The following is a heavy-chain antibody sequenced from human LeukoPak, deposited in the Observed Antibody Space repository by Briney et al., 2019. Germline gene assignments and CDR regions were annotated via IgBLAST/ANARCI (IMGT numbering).Heavy chain of an antibody. CDR2: IIPIFGTA. D-gene: IGHD6-19*01. CDR1: GGAFSSYA. Sequence: ASVKVSCKASGGAFSSYAISWVRQAPGQGLEWMGRIIPIFGTANYAQKFQGRVTITTDESTSTAYMELSSLRSEDTAVYYCARDYYAVAGLPYFDYWGQGTLVTVSS. V-gene: IGHV1-69*05. J-gene: IGHJ4*02. CDR3: ARDYYAVAGLPYFDY.